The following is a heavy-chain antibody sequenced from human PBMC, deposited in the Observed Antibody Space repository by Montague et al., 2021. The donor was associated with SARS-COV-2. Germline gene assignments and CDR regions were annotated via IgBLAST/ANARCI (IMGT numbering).Heavy chain of an antibody. J-gene: IGHJ5*02. Sequence: SETLSLTCAVYTDSFSGYYWSWIHQSPGKGLEWIGEITHSGSTNHNPSLQSRVTISVDKSKKQVSLKLRSLTAADTAVYYCARGADYDFWSGFLRYKWFGPWGQGTPVIVSS. CDR3: ARGADYDFWSGFLRYKWFGP. D-gene: IGHD3-3*01. CDR1: TDSFSGYY. CDR2: ITHSGST. V-gene: IGHV4-34*01.